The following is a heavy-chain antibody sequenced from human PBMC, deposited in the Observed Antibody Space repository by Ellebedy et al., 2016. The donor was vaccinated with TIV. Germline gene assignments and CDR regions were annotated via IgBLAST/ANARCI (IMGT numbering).Heavy chain of an antibody. J-gene: IGHJ4*02. CDR3: AKGGAPLYFDY. CDR1: GFTVSSNY. CDR2: IYSGGST. V-gene: IGHV3-53*01. D-gene: IGHD1-26*01. Sequence: GESLKISCAASGFTVSSNYMSWVRQAPGKGLEWVSVIYSGGSTYYADSVKGRFTISRDNSKNTLYLQMNSLRAEDTAVYYCAKGGAPLYFDYWGQGTLVTVSS.